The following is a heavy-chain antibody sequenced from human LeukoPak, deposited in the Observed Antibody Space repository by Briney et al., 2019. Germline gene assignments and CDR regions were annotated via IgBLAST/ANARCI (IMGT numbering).Heavy chain of an antibody. V-gene: IGHV3-21*01. CDR2: SSSSSSYR. Sequence: GGSLRLSCTGSGFTFSSYSMNWVRQAPGKGLEWVSSSSSSSSYRYYEESVKGRFSISRDNARNSLYLQMNSLRAEDTAVYYCARSGYCSGGSCYYYYMDVWGKGTTVTVSS. J-gene: IGHJ6*03. D-gene: IGHD2-15*01. CDR3: ARSGYCSGGSCYYYYMDV. CDR1: GFTFSSYS.